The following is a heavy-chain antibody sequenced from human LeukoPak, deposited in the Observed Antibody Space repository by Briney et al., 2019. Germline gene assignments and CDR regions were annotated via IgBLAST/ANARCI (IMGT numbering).Heavy chain of an antibody. J-gene: IGHJ6*03. Sequence: GGSLRLSCAASEFSVGSNYMTWVRQAPGKGLEWVSLIYSGGSTYYADSVKGRFTISRDNSKNTLYLQMNSLRAEDTAVYYCARQYRRYSSSQGYYYYMDVWGKGTTVTISS. D-gene: IGHD6-13*01. CDR1: EFSVGSNY. CDR3: ARQYRRYSSSQGYYYYMDV. CDR2: IYSGGST. V-gene: IGHV3-66*04.